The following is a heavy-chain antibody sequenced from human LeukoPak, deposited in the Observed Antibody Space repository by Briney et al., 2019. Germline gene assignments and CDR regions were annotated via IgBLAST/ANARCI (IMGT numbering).Heavy chain of an antibody. J-gene: IGHJ6*03. CDR1: GGSLSSVGYY. Sequence: LSETLSLTCTVSGGSLSSVGYYCSWIREHPRKGLECIGYIYYSGSTSSNPYLKGRLTISVDTSKTQFSLKLSSVTAAGTAVYYCARGNYDSSGYYQQMDVWGKGTTVTVS. CDR3: ARGNYDSSGYYQQMDV. V-gene: IGHV4-31*03. CDR2: IYYSGST. D-gene: IGHD3-22*01.